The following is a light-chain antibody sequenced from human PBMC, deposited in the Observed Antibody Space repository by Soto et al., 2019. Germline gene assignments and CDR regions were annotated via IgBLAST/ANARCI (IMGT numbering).Light chain of an antibody. CDR1: QSISSSF. V-gene: IGKV3D-20*02. J-gene: IGKJ5*01. CDR3: QQRSNWWIT. CDR2: GAS. Sequence: EIVLTQSPGILSLSPGERASLSCGASQSISSSFLAWYQQKPGQAPRLLIYGASSRATGISDRFSGSGSGTDFTLTISSLEPEDFAVYYCQQRSNWWITFGQGTRLEN.